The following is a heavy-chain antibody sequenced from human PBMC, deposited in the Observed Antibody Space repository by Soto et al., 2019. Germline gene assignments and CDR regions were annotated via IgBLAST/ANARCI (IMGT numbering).Heavy chain of an antibody. D-gene: IGHD6-13*01. CDR3: ARETAAGDLDY. CDR2: IGISGTTK. J-gene: IGHJ4*02. CDR1: GFTFSSFE. Sequence: GGSLRLSCATSGFTFSSFEMNWVRQAPGKGLEWVSFIGISGTTKYYADSVKGRFTISRDNAKNSLYLQVNSLRAEDSAIYYCARETAAGDLDYWGQGTLVTVSS. V-gene: IGHV3-48*03.